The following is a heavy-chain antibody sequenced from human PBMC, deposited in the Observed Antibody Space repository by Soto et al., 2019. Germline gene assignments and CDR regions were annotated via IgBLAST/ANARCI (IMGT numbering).Heavy chain of an antibody. CDR3: ASLPWANYYYYGMDV. J-gene: IGHJ6*02. D-gene: IGHD7-27*01. V-gene: IGHV1-8*01. CDR1: GYTFTSYD. CDR2: MNPNSGNT. Sequence: QVQLVQSGAEVKKPGASVKVSCKASGYTFTSYDINWVRQATGQGLEWMGWMNPNSGNTGYAKKFQGRGTMTRNTSIRTAYMEQSSLRSEATAVYYCASLPWANYYYYGMDVWGQGTTVTVSS.